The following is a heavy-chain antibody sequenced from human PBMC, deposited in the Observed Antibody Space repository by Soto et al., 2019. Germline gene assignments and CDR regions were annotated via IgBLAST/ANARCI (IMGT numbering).Heavy chain of an antibody. Sequence: GGSLRLSCAAPGFTFSSYAMHWVRQAPGKGLEYVSAIRSNGGSTYYADSVKGRFTISRDNSKNTLYLQMSSLRAEDTAVYYCVKDPQDYYGMDVWGQGTTVTVSS. CDR2: IRSNGGST. J-gene: IGHJ6*02. CDR1: GFTFSSYA. V-gene: IGHV3-64D*06. CDR3: VKDPQDYYGMDV.